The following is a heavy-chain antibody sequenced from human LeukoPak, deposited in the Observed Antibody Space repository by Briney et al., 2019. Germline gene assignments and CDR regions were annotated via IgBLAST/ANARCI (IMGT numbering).Heavy chain of an antibody. V-gene: IGHV1-58*02. CDR1: GFTFTSSA. CDR2: IVVGSGNT. Sequence: ASVKVSCKASGFTFTSSAMQWVRQARGQRLEWIGWIVVGSGNTNYAQKFQERVTITRDMSTSTAYMELSSLRFEDTAVYYCAAPKRIVGAVGDAFDIWGQGTMVTVSS. D-gene: IGHD1-26*01. J-gene: IGHJ3*02. CDR3: AAPKRIVGAVGDAFDI.